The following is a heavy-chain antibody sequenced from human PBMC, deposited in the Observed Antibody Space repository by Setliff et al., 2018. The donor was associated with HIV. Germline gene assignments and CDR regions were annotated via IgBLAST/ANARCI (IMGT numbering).Heavy chain of an antibody. CDR1: GYTFTNYG. V-gene: IGHV1-18*01. Sequence: ASVKVSCKASGYTFTNYGINWVRQAPGQGLEWMGWISVYNGNTNFAQKLPGIVTMTTDTSTSTAYMELRSLRSDETAVYYCARGYSSSSSYYYCMDVWGQGTTVTVSS. D-gene: IGHD6-6*01. CDR2: ISVYNGNT. CDR3: ARGYSSSSSYYYCMDV. J-gene: IGHJ6*02.